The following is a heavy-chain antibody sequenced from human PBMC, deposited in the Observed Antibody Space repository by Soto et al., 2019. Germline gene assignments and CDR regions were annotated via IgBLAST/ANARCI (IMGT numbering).Heavy chain of an antibody. V-gene: IGHV1-18*04. CDR1: GYTFTSYG. CDR3: AIDADDAIFGNCFDP. Sequence: QVQLVQSGAEVKKPGASVKVSCKASGYTFTSYGISWVRQAPGQGLEWMGWISAYNGNTNYAQKLQGRVTMTTDTSTSTAYMELRSLRSDDTAVYYCAIDADDAIFGNCFDPWGQGTLVTVAS. J-gene: IGHJ5*02. CDR2: ISAYNGNT. D-gene: IGHD3-3*01.